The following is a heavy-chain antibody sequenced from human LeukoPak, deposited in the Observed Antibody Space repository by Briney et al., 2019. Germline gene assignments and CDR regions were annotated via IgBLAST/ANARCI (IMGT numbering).Heavy chain of an antibody. CDR2: IYYKGIT. CDR1: GGSISYYY. V-gene: IGHV4-59*08. CDR3: TSHESYGDANWFDP. Sequence: SETLPLTCTVSGGSISYYYWSWIRQPPGKGLEWIGHIYYKGITNYNPSLKSRATISVDTSKNQFSLKLSSVTAADTAVYYCTSHESYGDANWFDPWGQGILVTVSS. D-gene: IGHD4/OR15-4a*01. J-gene: IGHJ5*02.